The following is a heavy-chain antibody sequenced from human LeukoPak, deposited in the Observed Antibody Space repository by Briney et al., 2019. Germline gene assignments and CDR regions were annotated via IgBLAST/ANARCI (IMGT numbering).Heavy chain of an antibody. D-gene: IGHD3-22*01. V-gene: IGHV3-33*01. CDR2: IWYDGSNK. CDR3: ARAASNMYYYDSRNAFDI. Sequence: GGSLRLSCAASGFTFSSYGMHWVRQAPGKGLGWVAVIWYDGSNKYYADSVKGRFTIYRDNSKNTLYLQMNSLRAEDTAVYYCARAASNMYYYDSRNAFDIWGQGTMVTVSS. CDR1: GFTFSSYG. J-gene: IGHJ3*02.